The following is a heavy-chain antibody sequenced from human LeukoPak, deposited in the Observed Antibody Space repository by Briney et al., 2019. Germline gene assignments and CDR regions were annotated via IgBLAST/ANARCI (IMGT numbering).Heavy chain of an antibody. V-gene: IGHV4-4*07. CDR3: SGGRDAAVAGPGGYFDY. CDR1: GGSISSYY. D-gene: IGHD6-19*01. Sequence: SETLSLTCTVSGGSISSYYWSWIRQPAGKGLEWIGRIYTSGSTNYNPSLKSRVTMSVDTSKNQFSLKLSSVTAADTAVYYCSGGRDAAVAGPGGYFDYWGQGSLVTVSS. CDR2: IYTSGST. J-gene: IGHJ4*02.